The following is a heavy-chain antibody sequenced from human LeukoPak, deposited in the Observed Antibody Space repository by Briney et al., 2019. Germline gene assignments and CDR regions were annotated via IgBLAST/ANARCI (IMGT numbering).Heavy chain of an antibody. V-gene: IGHV4-4*07. CDR3: ARGVQYYDFWSGRYYYMDV. J-gene: IGHJ6*03. Sequence: PSETLSLTCTVSGGSISSYYWSWIRQPAGKGLEWIGRIYTSGSTNYNPSLKSRVTISVDKSKNQFSLKLSSVTAAGTAVYYCARGVQYYDFWSGRYYYMDVWGKGTTVTVSS. CDR1: GGSISSYY. D-gene: IGHD3-3*01. CDR2: IYTSGST.